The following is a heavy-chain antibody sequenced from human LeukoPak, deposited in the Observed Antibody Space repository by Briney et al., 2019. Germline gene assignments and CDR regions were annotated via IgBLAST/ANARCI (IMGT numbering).Heavy chain of an antibody. CDR3: ARDRAAVTAHDAYDI. CDR2: FSSSVIYI. J-gene: IGHJ3*02. D-gene: IGHD2-21*02. Sequence: GGPLRLSCAASGFTLSNYRMIWVRQARGRGREWVSSFSSSVIYIYYADAVKGRFTISRDNAKNSLYLQMNSLRDEDTAVYYCARDRAAVTAHDAYDIWGQGTMVTVSS. CDR1: GFTLSNYR. V-gene: IGHV3-21*01.